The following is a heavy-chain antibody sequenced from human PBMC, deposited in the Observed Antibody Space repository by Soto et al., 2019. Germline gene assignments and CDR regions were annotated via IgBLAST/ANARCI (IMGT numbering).Heavy chain of an antibody. Sequence: PGGSLRLSCAASGFTFSSYAMSWVRQAPGKGLEWVSGVSGSGDSTYYADSVKGRFTISRDNSKNTLYLQVNSLRAEDTAVYYCARDRGYYDILTAMDVWGKGTTVTVSS. CDR3: ARDRGYYDILTAMDV. D-gene: IGHD3-9*01. CDR2: VSGSGDST. V-gene: IGHV3-23*01. J-gene: IGHJ6*03. CDR1: GFTFSSYA.